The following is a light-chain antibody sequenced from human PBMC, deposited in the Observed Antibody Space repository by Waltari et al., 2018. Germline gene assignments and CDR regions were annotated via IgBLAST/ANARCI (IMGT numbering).Light chain of an antibody. J-gene: IGKJ1*01. CDR3: HQYYSTPWT. CDR1: QSVLYNSNNKNY. CDR2: WAS. V-gene: IGKV4-1*01. Sequence: DIVMTQSPDSLVVSLGERATINCKSSQSVLYNSNNKNYLAWYQKKPGQPPKLLIYWASTRESGVPDRFSGSGSGADYSLTISSLQAEDVAVYYCHQYYSTPWTFGQGTKVEI.